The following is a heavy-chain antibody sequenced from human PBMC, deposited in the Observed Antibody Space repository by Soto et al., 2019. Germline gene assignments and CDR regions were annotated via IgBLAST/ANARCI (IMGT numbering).Heavy chain of an antibody. CDR1: GFTFSSYA. J-gene: IGHJ6*02. D-gene: IGHD6-6*01. Sequence: GGSLRLSCAASGFTFSSYAMSWVRQAPGKGLEWVSAISGSTIYYADSVKGRFTISRDNAKNSLYLQMNSLRAEDTAVYYCARLAARRYYYYGMDVWGQGTTVTVSS. CDR3: ARLAARRYYYYGMDV. V-gene: IGHV3-23*01. CDR2: ISGSTI.